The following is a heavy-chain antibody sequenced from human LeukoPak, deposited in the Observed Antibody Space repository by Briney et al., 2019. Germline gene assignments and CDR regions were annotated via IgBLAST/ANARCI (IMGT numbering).Heavy chain of an antibody. CDR1: GFTVSSDS. CDR3: ATDRLRATVTSFDY. CDR2: IYSGGST. J-gene: IGHJ4*02. D-gene: IGHD4-17*01. V-gene: IGHV3-53*01. Sequence: GGSLRLSCTVSGFTVSSDSMSWVRQAPAKGLEWVSFIYSGGSTHYSDSVKGRFTISRDKSKNTLYLQMNSLRAEDTAVYYCATDRLRATVTSFDYWGQGTLVTVSS.